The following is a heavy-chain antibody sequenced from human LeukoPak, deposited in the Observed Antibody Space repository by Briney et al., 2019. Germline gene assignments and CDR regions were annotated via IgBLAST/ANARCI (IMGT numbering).Heavy chain of an antibody. CDR1: GFTFDDYA. J-gene: IGHJ4*02. D-gene: IGHD2-15*01. Sequence: GRSLRLSCAASGFTFDDYAMHWVRQAPGKGLEWVSGISWNRGSIGYADSVKGRFTISRDNAKNSLYLQMNSLRAEDTALYYCAKGLGDPYCSGGSCYLDYFDYWGQGTLVTVSS. CDR2: ISWNRGSI. V-gene: IGHV3-9*01. CDR3: AKGLGDPYCSGGSCYLDYFDY.